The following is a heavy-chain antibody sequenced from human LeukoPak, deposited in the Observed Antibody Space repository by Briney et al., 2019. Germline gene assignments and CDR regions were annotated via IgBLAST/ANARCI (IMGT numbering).Heavy chain of an antibody. V-gene: IGHV1-2*02. CDR2: IHPNSGGT. Sequence: ASVKVSCKASGYTFTDYYLNWVRQAPGQGLEWMGWIHPNSGGTNYAQKFQGRVTMTRDTSISTAYMELSRLTFDDTAVYYCGRKSAARKTSEFDYWGPGTLVTVSS. J-gene: IGHJ4*02. D-gene: IGHD6-6*01. CDR3: GRKSAARKTSEFDY. CDR1: GYTFTDYY.